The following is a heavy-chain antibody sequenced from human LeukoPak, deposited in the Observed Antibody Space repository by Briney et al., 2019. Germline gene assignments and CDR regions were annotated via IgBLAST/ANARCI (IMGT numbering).Heavy chain of an antibody. CDR3: ARDPSNIAAAGIGWFDP. CDR1: GFTFSSYW. D-gene: IGHD6-13*01. CDR2: IKQDGSEK. Sequence: GGSLRLSCAASGFTFSSYWMSWVRQAPGKGLEWVANIKQDGSEKYYVDSVKGRFTISRDNAKNSLYLQMNSLRAEDTAVYYCARDPSNIAAAGIGWFDPWGQGTLVTVSS. V-gene: IGHV3-7*01. J-gene: IGHJ5*02.